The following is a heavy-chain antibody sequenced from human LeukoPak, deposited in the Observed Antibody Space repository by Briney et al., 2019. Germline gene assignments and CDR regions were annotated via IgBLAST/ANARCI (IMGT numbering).Heavy chain of an antibody. D-gene: IGHD7-27*01. CDR2: ISSSSSYI. V-gene: IGHV3-21*01. CDR1: GFTFSSYS. CDR3: ARDELTGGDYFDY. J-gene: IGHJ4*02. Sequence: GGSLRLSCAASGFTFSSYSMNWVRQAPGKGLEWVSSISSSSSYIYYADSVKGRFTISRDNAKNSLYLQMNSLRAEDTAVYYCARDELTGGDYFDYWGQGTLVTVSS.